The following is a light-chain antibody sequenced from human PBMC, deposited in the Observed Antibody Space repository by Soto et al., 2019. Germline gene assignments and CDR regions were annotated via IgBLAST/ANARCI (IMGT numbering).Light chain of an antibody. CDR2: GAS. J-gene: IGKJ1*01. CDR1: QSVRSSY. CDR3: QQYGGMWT. Sequence: EIVLTQSPGTLSLSPGDRATLSCRASQSVRSSYLAWYQQKPGQAPRLLIQGASSRATGIPDRFSGSWSGTDFTLTINRLEPEDFAVYYCQQYGGMWTFGQGTKVEIK. V-gene: IGKV3-20*01.